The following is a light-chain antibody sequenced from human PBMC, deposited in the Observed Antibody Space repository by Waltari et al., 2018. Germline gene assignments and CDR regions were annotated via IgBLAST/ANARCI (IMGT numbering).Light chain of an antibody. CDR2: GST. CDR1: DSNIGAGYD. Sequence: QSVLTQPPSVSGAPGQRVTISCTGSDSNIGAGYDVHWYQQFPRAAPRLLIYGSTTRPLGVPDRFFGSTSGTSASLAIIGLQAEDEADYYCQSYDTSLSVVFGGGTKVTVL. CDR3: QSYDTSLSVV. V-gene: IGLV1-40*01. J-gene: IGLJ3*02.